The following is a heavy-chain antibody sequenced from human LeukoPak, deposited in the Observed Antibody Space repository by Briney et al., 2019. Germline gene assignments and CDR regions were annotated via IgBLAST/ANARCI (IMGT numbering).Heavy chain of an antibody. J-gene: IGHJ4*02. CDR3: AKVKYSYGYGVSDY. CDR2: IGGSGGST. CDR1: GFTFSSYA. D-gene: IGHD5-18*01. V-gene: IGHV3-23*01. Sequence: GGSLRLSCAASGFTFSSYAMSWVRQAPGKGLEWVSAIGGSGGSTYYADSVKGRFTISRDNSKNTLYLQMNSLRAEDTAVYYCAKVKYSYGYGVSDYWGQGTLVTVSS.